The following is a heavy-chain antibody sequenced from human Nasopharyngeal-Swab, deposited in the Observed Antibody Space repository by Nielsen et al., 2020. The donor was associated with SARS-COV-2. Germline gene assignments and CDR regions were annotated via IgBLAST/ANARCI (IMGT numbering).Heavy chain of an antibody. CDR3: ARDPVYDYVWGSYRIDAFDI. J-gene: IGHJ3*02. CDR1: GGSISSGGYY. D-gene: IGHD3-16*02. V-gene: IGHV4-31*03. Sequence: SETLSLTCTVSGGSISSGGYYWSWIRQHPGKGLEWIGYIYCSGSTYYNPSLKSRVTISVDTSKNQFSLKLSSVTAADTAVYYCARDPVYDYVWGSYRIDAFDIWGQGTMVTVSS. CDR2: IYCSGST.